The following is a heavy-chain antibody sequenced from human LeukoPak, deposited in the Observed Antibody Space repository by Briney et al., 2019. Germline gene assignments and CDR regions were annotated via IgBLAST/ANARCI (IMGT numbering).Heavy chain of an antibody. V-gene: IGHV4-31*03. CDR2: IYYSGST. J-gene: IGHJ4*02. CDR3: AVQTYYYDSSGFDY. D-gene: IGHD3-22*01. Sequence: SETLSLTCTVSGGSISSGGYYWSWIRQHPGKGLEWIGYIYYSGSTYYNPSLKSRVTISVDTSKNQFSLKLSSVTAADTAAYYCAVQTYYYDSSGFDYWDQGTLVTVSS. CDR1: GGSISSGGYY.